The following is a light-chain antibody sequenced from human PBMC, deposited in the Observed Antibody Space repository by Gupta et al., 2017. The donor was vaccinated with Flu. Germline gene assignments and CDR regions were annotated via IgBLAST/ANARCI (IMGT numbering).Light chain of an antibody. CDR2: WAS. J-gene: IGKJ5*01. CDR3: QQDGNFPIN. Sequence: DIVMTQSPDSLAVSLGERATINCKSSQSVLCSSNNKNYLAWYQQKPGQPPKLLIYWASARESGVPDRFSGSGSGTDFTLTISSLQAEDVAVYYCQQDGNFPINFGQWTRLEIK. V-gene: IGKV4-1*01. CDR1: QSVLCSSNNKNY.